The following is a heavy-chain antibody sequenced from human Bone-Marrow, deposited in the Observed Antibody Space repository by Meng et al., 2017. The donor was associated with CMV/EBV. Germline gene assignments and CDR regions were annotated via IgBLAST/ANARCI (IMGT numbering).Heavy chain of an antibody. CDR3: ARSQLRGATIIAD. J-gene: IGHJ4*02. CDR2: INPNSGGT. Sequence: ASVKVSCKASGYTFTGYYMHWVRQAPGQGLEWMGWINPNSGGTNYAQKFQGRVTMTRDTSISTAYMELSRLRSDDTAVYYCARSQLRGATIIADWGQGNLVTVSS. D-gene: IGHD1-26*01. CDR1: GYTFTGYY. V-gene: IGHV1-2*02.